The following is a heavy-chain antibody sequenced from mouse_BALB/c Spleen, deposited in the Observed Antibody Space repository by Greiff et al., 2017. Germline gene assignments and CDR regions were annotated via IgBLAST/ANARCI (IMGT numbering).Heavy chain of an antibody. CDR1: GYAFSSYW. D-gene: IGHD2-1*01. CDR3: ARAGYGNYDAMDY. CDR2: IYPGDGDT. Sequence: QVQLKESGAELVRPGSSVKISCKASGYAFSSYWMNWVKQRPGQGLEWIGQIYPGDGDTNYNGKFKGKATLTADKSSSTAYMQLSSLTSEDSAVYFCARAGYGNYDAMDYWGQGTSVTVSS. V-gene: IGHV1-80*01. J-gene: IGHJ4*01.